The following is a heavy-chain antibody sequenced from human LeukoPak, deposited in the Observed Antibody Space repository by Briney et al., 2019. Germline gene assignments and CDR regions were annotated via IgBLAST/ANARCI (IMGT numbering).Heavy chain of an antibody. V-gene: IGHV4-30-4*01. D-gene: IGHD3-10*01. CDR3: AREVYGSGSYYFFDY. CDR1: GGSISSGDYY. CDR2: IYYSGST. J-gene: IGHJ4*02. Sequence: SQTLSLTCTVSGGSISSGDYYWSWIRQPSGKGLEWIGYIYYSGSTYYNPSLKSRVTISVDTSKNQFSLKLSSVTAADTAVYYCAREVYGSGSYYFFDYWGQGTLVTVSS.